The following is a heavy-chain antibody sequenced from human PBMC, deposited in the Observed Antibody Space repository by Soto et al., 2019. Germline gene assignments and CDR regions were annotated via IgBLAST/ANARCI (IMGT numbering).Heavy chain of an antibody. CDR1: VYSFTSYW. Sequence: GESLKISCKGSVYSFTSYWISWVRQMPGKGLEWMGRIDPSDSYTNYSPSFQGHVTISADKSISTAYLQWSSLKASDTAMYYCARYQGSGSYPDHYYGMDVWGQGTTVTVSS. D-gene: IGHD3-10*01. CDR3: ARYQGSGSYPDHYYGMDV. V-gene: IGHV5-10-1*01. CDR2: IDPSDSYT. J-gene: IGHJ6*02.